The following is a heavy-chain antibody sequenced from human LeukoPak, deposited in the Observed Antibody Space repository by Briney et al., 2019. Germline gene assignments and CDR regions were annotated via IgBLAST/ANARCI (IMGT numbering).Heavy chain of an antibody. Sequence: SVKVSCKASGGTFSSYAISWVRQAPGQGLEWMGGIIPIFGTANYAQKFQGRVTITADESTSTAYMELSSLRSEDTAVYYCAREPYCSGGSCYLSYGMDVWGQGTTVTVSS. D-gene: IGHD2-15*01. V-gene: IGHV1-69*13. CDR2: IIPIFGTA. J-gene: IGHJ6*02. CDR1: GGTFSSYA. CDR3: AREPYCSGGSCYLSYGMDV.